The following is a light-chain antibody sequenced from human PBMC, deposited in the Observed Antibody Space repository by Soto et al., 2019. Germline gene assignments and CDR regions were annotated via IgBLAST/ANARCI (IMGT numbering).Light chain of an antibody. V-gene: IGLV2-8*01. CDR1: SSDVGGYTY. CDR2: EVS. Sequence: QSALTQPPSASGSPGQSVTISCTGTSSDVGGYTYVSWYQQHPGKAPKLMIYEVSKRPPGVPDRFSGSKSGNTASLTVSGLQAEDEADYYCSSYAGITPYVFGTGTKVTVL. J-gene: IGLJ1*01. CDR3: SSYAGITPYV.